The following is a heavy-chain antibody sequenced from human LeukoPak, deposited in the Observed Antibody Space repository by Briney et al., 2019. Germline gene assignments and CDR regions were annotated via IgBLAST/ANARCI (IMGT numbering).Heavy chain of an antibody. CDR1: GFTFSGYW. Sequence: GGSLRLSCAASGFTFSGYWMHWVRQAPGEGLVWVSRIKYDETITNYADSVKGRFTISRDNSKNTLFLEMNDLKAEDTAVYYCAREWGLIAVAGGPGYWGQGTLVTVSS. CDR2: IKYDETIT. V-gene: IGHV3-74*01. CDR3: AREWGLIAVAGGPGY. J-gene: IGHJ4*02. D-gene: IGHD2-21*01.